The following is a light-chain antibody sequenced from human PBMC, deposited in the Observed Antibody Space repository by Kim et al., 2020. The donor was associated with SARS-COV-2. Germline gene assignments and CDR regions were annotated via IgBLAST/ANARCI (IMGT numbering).Light chain of an antibody. J-gene: IGKJ2*01. V-gene: IGKV3-15*01. CDR1: QSVGNN. CDR3: YQYKDGPPGDT. Sequence: EIVMTQSPATLSVSPGERATLFCRASQSVGNNVAWYQHKPGQAPRVLIYGASARATAIAARFSGSGSGTEFTLSISSLQSEDFAVYFCYQYKDGPPGDTFGQGTKLEIK. CDR2: GAS.